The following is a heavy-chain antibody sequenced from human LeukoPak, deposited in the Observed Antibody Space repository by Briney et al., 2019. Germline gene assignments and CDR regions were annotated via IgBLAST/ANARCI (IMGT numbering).Heavy chain of an antibody. Sequence: SETLSLTCTVSGGSISSYYWSWIRQPPGKGLEWIGYIYYSGSTNYNPSLKSRVTISVDTSKNQFSLKLSSVTAADTAVYYCARHGGELSWFGELNTHYFDYWGQGTLVTVSS. D-gene: IGHD3-10*01. CDR1: GGSISSYY. J-gene: IGHJ4*02. CDR2: IYYSGST. CDR3: ARHGGELSWFGELNTHYFDY. V-gene: IGHV4-59*08.